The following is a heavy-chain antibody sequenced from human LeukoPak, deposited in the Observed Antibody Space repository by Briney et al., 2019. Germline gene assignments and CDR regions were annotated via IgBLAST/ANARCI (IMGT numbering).Heavy chain of an antibody. CDR3: AKDGVAAAGTELDY. CDR1: GFTVSSNY. V-gene: IGHV3-23*01. J-gene: IGHJ4*02. D-gene: IGHD6-13*01. CDR2: ISGSGGST. Sequence: GGSLRLSCAASGFTVSSNYMSWVRQAPGKGLEWVSVISGSGGSTYYADSVKGRFTISRDNSKNTLYLQMNSLRAEDTAVYYCAKDGVAAAGTELDYWGQGTLVTVS.